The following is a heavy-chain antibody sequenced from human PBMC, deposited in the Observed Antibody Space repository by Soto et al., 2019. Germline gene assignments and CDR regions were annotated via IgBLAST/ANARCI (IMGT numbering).Heavy chain of an antibody. Sequence: SETLSLTCTVSGGSISSYYWSWIRQPAGKGLEWIGRIYTSGSTNYNPSLKSRVTMSVDTSKNQFSLKLSSVTAADTAVYYCARGTDITTIVVAFDYWGQGNLVTVSS. J-gene: IGHJ4*02. V-gene: IGHV4-4*07. CDR1: GGSISSYY. D-gene: IGHD3-22*01. CDR3: ARGTDITTIVVAFDY. CDR2: IYTSGST.